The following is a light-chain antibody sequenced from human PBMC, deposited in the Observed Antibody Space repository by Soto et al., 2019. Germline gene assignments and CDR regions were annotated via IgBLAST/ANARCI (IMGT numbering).Light chain of an antibody. CDR1: QSVSSN. CDR3: QQYSDWPRT. V-gene: IGKV3-15*01. CDR2: GSS. Sequence: EIVMTQSPATLSVSLGERATLSCRASQSVSSNLAWYQLKPGQAPRLLIYGSSTRATGIPARFSGSGSGTEFTLTISSLQSEDSAVYYCQQYSDWPRTFGQGTKVDIK. J-gene: IGKJ1*01.